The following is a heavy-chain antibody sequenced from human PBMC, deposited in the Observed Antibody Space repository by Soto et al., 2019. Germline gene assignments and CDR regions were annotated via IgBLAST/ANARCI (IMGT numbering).Heavy chain of an antibody. CDR3: AKTTSSTWYLDAYDI. CDR2: IWYDGSNK. J-gene: IGHJ3*02. CDR1: GFTFSSYG. Sequence: QVQLVESGGGVVQPGRSLRLSCAASGFTFSSYGMHWVRQAPGKGLEWVAVIWYDGSNKYYADSVKGRFTISRDNSKNTLYLQMNSLRAEDTAVYYCAKTTSSTWYLDAYDIWGQGTMVTVSS. V-gene: IGHV3-33*06. D-gene: IGHD6-13*01.